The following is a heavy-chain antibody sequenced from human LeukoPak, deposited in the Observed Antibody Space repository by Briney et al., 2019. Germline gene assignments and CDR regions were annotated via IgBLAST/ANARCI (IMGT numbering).Heavy chain of an antibody. V-gene: IGHV1-2*02. CDR1: GYTFTSYY. CDR2: INPNSGGT. Sequence: ASVKVSCKASGYTFTSYYMHWVRQAPGQGLEWMGWINPNSGGTNYAQKFQGRVTMTRDTSISTAYMELSRLRSDDTAVYYCASTNPFEELLFDYWGQGTLVTVSS. J-gene: IGHJ4*02. CDR3: ASTNPFEELLFDY. D-gene: IGHD1-7*01.